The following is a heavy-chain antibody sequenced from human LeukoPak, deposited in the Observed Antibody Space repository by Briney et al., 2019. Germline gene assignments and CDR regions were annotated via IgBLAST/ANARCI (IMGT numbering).Heavy chain of an antibody. CDR2: IYTSGNT. CDR3: ARGGSGWYLYDS. V-gene: IGHV3-66*01. D-gene: IGHD6-19*01. J-gene: IGHJ4*02. Sequence: GGSLRLSCAASGLTVTSNYMNWVRQAPGKGLEWVSVIYTSGNTYYADSVKGRFTISRDISKNTLYLQMNSLRAEDTAVYYCARGGSGWYLYDSWGQGTLVTVSS. CDR1: GLTVTSNY.